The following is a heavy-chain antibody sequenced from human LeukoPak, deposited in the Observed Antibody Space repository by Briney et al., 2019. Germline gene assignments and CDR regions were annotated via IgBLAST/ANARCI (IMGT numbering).Heavy chain of an antibody. CDR2: IYHSGST. Sequence: SETLSLTCAVSGYSISSGYYWGWIRQPPGKGLEWIGSIYHSGSTYYSPSLKRRVTISVDTSKNQFSLKLSSVTAADTAVYYCAMSKDGTVDYWGQGTLVTVSS. V-gene: IGHV4-38-2*01. J-gene: IGHJ4*02. CDR3: AMSKDGTVDY. D-gene: IGHD1-1*01. CDR1: GYSISSGYY.